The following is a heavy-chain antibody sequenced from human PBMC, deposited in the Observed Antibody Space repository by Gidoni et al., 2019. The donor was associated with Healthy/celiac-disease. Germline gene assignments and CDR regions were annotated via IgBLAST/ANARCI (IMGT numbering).Heavy chain of an antibody. Sequence: QVQLVQSGAEVKKPGASVKVSCKASGYSFTSYGINWVRQAPGQGLEWMGWISAYNGNTNYAQKLQGRVTMTTDTSTSTAYMELRSLRSDDTAVYYCARDCRALLRSPASTCFDYWGQGTLVTVSS. CDR2: ISAYNGNT. D-gene: IGHD2-15*01. J-gene: IGHJ4*02. CDR1: GYSFTSYG. V-gene: IGHV1-18*01. CDR3: ARDCRALLRSPASTCFDY.